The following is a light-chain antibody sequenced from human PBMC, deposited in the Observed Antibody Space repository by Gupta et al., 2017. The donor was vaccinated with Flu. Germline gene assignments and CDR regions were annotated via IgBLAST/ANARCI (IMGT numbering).Light chain of an antibody. V-gene: IGKV3-20*01. CDR1: QRVSSRY. CDR3: QQYATSPWT. Sequence: ERVTVSCRASQRVSSRYLAWYQQKPGQAPRLLIYGASARAAAIPDRFSGSGSETDFTLTISGLEPEDFAVYFCQQYATSPWTFGQGTKLEI. J-gene: IGKJ2*01. CDR2: GAS.